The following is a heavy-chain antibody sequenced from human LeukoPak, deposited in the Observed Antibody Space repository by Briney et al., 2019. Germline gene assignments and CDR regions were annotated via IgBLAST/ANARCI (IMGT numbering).Heavy chain of an antibody. CDR3: AREGGSSIYFDY. V-gene: IGHV3-21*01. J-gene: IGHJ4*02. CDR1: GFTSSSYS. CDR2: ISSSSYI. Sequence: GRSLRLSCAASGFTSSSYSTNWVSQAPGKGLEWVSSISSSSYIYYADSVKGRFTISRDNAKNSLYLQMNSLRAEDTAVYYCAREGGSSIYFDYWGQGALVTVSS. D-gene: IGHD6-13*01.